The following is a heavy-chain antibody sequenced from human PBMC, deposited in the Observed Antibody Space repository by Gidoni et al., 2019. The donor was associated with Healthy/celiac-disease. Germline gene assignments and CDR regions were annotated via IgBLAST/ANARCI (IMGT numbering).Heavy chain of an antibody. V-gene: IGHV4-34*01. CDR2: INHSGST. CDR3: ARGAPRRPGIAARPERGGGPNWFDP. J-gene: IGHJ5*02. D-gene: IGHD6-6*01. Sequence: GLEWIGEINHSGSTNYNPSLKSRVTISVDTSKNQFSLKLSSVTAADTAVYYCARGAPRRPGIAARPERGGGPNWFDPWGQGTLVTVSS.